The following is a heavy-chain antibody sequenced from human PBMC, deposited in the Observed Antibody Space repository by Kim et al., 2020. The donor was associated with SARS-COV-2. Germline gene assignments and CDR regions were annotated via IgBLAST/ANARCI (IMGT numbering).Heavy chain of an antibody. J-gene: IGHJ4*02. V-gene: IGHV4-38-2*02. CDR2: IYHSGST. CDR3: AREAAAEGIFDY. Sequence: SETLSLTCTVSGYSISSGYYWGWIRQPPGKGLEWIGIIYHSGSTYYNPSLKSRVTISVDTSKNQFSLKLSSVTAADTAVYYCAREAAAEGIFDYWGQGTL. CDR1: GYSISSGYY. D-gene: IGHD6-13*01.